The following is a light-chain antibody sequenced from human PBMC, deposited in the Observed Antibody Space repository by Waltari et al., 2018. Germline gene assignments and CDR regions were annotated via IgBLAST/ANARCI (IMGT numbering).Light chain of an antibody. CDR1: QKLTRDY. J-gene: IGKJ2*01. V-gene: IGKV3-20*01. Sequence: AEQKLTRDYLGWDQQKPGQAPRRLLYGASSRAAGIPDRFSGSGSATDFALAISRLEPEDFAVYYCQQYGSSIMYTFGQGTKLEIK. CDR3: QQYGSSIMYT. CDR2: GAS.